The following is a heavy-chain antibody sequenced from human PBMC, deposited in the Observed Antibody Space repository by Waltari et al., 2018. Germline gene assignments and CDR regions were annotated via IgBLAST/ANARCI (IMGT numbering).Heavy chain of an antibody. J-gene: IGHJ4*02. V-gene: IGHV4-4*02. D-gene: IGHD3-10*01. CDR1: GGSISSGIW. CDR2: IYHRGST. Sequence: QVQLQESGPGLVKPSGTLSLTCAVSGGSISSGIWWSWVRQPPGKGLEWIGEIYHRGSTNYNPSLKSRVNRSVDKSKNQFSLKLSSVTAADTAVYYCARRGLWFREPSLFDYWGQGTLVTVSS. CDR3: ARRGLWFREPSLFDY.